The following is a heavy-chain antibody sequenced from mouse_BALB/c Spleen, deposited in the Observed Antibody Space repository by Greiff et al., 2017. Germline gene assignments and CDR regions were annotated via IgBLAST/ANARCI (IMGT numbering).Heavy chain of an antibody. CDR3: AKKGLNWDEAMDY. D-gene: IGHD4-1*02. Sequence: QVQLQQSGPSLVQPSQSLSITCTVSGFSLTSYGVHWVRQSPGKGLEWLGVIWRGGSTDYNAAFMSRLSITKDNSKSQVFFKMNSLQADDTAIYYCAKKGLNWDEAMDYWGQGTSVTVSS. CDR2: IWRGGST. CDR1: GFSLTSYG. V-gene: IGHV2-5-1*01. J-gene: IGHJ4*01.